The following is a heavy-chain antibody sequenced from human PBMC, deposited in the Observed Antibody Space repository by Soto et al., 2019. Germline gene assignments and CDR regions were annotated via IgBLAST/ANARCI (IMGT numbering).Heavy chain of an antibody. D-gene: IGHD2-21*02. CDR2: ISNSGGST. CDR1: GFTFSSSA. J-gene: IGHJ4*02. Sequence: EVQLLESGRGLVQPGGSLRLSCAASGFTFSSSAMSWVRQAPGKGLEWVSSISNSGGSTYYADYVKGRFTISRDNSKNTLYLQMNSLQAEDTAVYYCAKGCGGDCYSGVQYWGQGTLVTVSS. V-gene: IGHV3-23*01. CDR3: AKGCGGDCYSGVQY.